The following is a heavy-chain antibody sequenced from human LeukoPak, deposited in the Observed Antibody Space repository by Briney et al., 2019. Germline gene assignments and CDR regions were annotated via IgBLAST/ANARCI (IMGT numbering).Heavy chain of an antibody. D-gene: IGHD3-10*01. V-gene: IGHV3-30*18. Sequence: GGSLRLSCAASGFTFSSYGMHWVRQAPGKGLEWVAVISYDGSNKYYAVSVKGRFTISRDNSKNTLYLQMNSLRAEDTAVYYCAKKLGEFYYGSGSTVDYWGQGTLVTVSS. CDR1: GFTFSSYG. CDR3: AKKLGEFYYGSGSTVDY. CDR2: ISYDGSNK. J-gene: IGHJ4*02.